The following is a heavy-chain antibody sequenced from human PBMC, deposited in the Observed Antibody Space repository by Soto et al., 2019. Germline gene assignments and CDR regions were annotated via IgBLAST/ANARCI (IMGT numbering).Heavy chain of an antibody. V-gene: IGHV3-33*01. J-gene: IGHJ3*02. CDR2: IYYDGTNK. CDR1: GFTFTTYA. CDR3: ARDPSRYYYGYGSSSRNVFDT. Sequence: VGSLRLSCAASGFTFTTYAMHWVRQAPGKGLDWVAVIYYDGTNKYYADSVKRRFTISRDNSKNTLYLQMNSLREEDKAVYFCARDPSRYYYGYGSSSRNVFDTRGQATM. D-gene: IGHD3-10*01.